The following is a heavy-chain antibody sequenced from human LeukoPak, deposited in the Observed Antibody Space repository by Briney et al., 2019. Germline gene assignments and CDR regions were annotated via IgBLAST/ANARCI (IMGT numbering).Heavy chain of an antibody. D-gene: IGHD3-22*01. Sequence: GGSLRLSCAASGFTFSSYWMHWVRHAPGKGLVWVSRINSDGSSTSYADSVKGRFTISRDNAKNTLYLQMDSLRAEDTAVYYCARDGNYYDSSGYYSYFDYWGQGTLVTVSS. V-gene: IGHV3-74*01. CDR3: ARDGNYYDSSGYYSYFDY. J-gene: IGHJ4*02. CDR2: INSDGSST. CDR1: GFTFSSYW.